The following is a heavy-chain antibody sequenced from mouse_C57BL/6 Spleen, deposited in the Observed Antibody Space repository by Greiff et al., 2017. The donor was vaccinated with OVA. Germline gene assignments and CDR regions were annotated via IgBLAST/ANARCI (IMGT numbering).Heavy chain of an antibody. Sequence: QVQLQQSGAELVMPGASVKLSCKASGYTFTSYWMHWVKQRPGQGLEWIGEIDPSDSYTNYNQKFKGKSTLTVDKSSSTAYMQLSSLTSEDSAVYYCARSPYGNYRFAYWGQGTLVTVSA. CDR2: IDPSDSYT. CDR3: ARSPYGNYRFAY. D-gene: IGHD2-1*01. V-gene: IGHV1-69*01. J-gene: IGHJ3*01. CDR1: GYTFTSYW.